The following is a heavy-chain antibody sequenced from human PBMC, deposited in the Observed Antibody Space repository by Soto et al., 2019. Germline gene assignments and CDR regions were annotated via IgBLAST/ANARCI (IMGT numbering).Heavy chain of an antibody. V-gene: IGHV4-34*01. CDR1: DGSFSGDY. J-gene: IGHJ6*02. D-gene: IGHD3-10*01. CDR3: ARGWRHGSGSSRYYYYGMDV. CDR2: INHSGST. Sequence: SSENLSLTCAVYDGSFSGDYWSWIRQPPGKGPEWIGEINHSGSTNYNPSLKSRVTISVDTSKNQFSLRLSSVTAADTAVYYCARGWRHGSGSSRYYYYGMDVWGQVTKVT.